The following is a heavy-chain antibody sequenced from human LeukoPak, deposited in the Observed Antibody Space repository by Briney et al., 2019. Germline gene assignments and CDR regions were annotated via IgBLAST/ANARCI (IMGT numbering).Heavy chain of an antibody. V-gene: IGHV4-59*12. J-gene: IGHJ4*02. D-gene: IGHD3-10*01. CDR3: ARDRVFDY. Sequence: SETLSLTCTVSGGSISSYYWSWIRQPPGKGLEWVGYIYYTGSTSYNPSLKSRVTISLDTSKNQFSLKLTSVTAADTAVYYCARDRVFDYWGQGTLVTVSS. CDR1: GGSISSYY. CDR2: IYYTGST.